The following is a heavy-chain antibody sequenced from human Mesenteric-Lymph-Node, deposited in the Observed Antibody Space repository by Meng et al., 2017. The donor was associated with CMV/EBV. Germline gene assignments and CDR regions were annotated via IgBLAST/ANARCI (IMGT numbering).Heavy chain of an antibody. J-gene: IGHJ4*02. D-gene: IGHD2-2*01. CDR3: ARDLSLVAPPANYFDY. CDR1: GFTFSRHW. Sequence: GESLKISCAASGFTFSRHWMSWVRQAPGKGLEWVANIKQGGSDKYYVDSVRGRFTISRDDAKNSLYLQMNSLRAEDTAVYFCARDLSLVAPPANYFDYWGQGTLVTVSS. V-gene: IGHV3-7*01. CDR2: IKQGGSDK.